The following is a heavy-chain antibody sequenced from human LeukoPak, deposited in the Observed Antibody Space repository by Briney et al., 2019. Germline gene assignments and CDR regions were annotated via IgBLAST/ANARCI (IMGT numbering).Heavy chain of an antibody. J-gene: IGHJ4*02. CDR1: GFTFSSFA. CDR2: ISYDGSNK. D-gene: IGHD3-3*01. CDR3: ARDIVWSGYFDS. Sequence: GGSLRLSRAASGFTFSSFAMHWVRQAPGKGLEWVAVISYDGSNKYYADSVKGRFTISRDNSKNTLYLQMNSLRAEDTAVYYCARDIVWSGYFDSWGQGTLVTVSS. V-gene: IGHV3-30*04.